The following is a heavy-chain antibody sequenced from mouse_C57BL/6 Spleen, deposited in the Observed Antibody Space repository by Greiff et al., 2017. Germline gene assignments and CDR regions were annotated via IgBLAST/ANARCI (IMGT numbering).Heavy chain of an antibody. Sequence: VQLQQSGAELVRPGSSVKLSCKASGYTFTSYWMHWVKQRPIQGLEWIGNIDPSDSETPYNQKFKDKATLTVDKSSSTAYMQLSSLTSEDSAVYYCARTYDGYYVDYWAQGTTLTVSS. J-gene: IGHJ2*01. CDR2: IDPSDSET. D-gene: IGHD2-3*01. CDR3: ARTYDGYYVDY. V-gene: IGHV1-52*01. CDR1: GYTFTSYW.